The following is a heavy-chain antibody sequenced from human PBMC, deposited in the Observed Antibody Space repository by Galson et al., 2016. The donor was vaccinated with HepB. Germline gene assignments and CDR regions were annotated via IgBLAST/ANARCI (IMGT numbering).Heavy chain of an antibody. V-gene: IGHV3-21*01. D-gene: IGHD6-13*01. J-gene: IGHJ6*03. Sequence: RLSCAASGFTFSYYSMNWVRQAPGKGLEWVSSISSSSSDIYYADSAKGRFTISRDNAKNALYLQMNSLRAEDTAVYYCARDLIAAAGRTFYYYYYYMDVWGKGTTVTVSS. CDR1: GFTFSYYS. CDR3: ARDLIAAAGRTFYYYYYYMDV. CDR2: ISSSSSDI.